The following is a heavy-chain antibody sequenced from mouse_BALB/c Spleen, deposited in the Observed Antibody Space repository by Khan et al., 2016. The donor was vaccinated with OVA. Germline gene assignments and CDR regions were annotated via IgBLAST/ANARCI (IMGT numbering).Heavy chain of an antibody. CDR1: GFTFSDYG. CDR2: ISSLAYSI. CDR3: ARSWAVDY. Sequence: EVELVESGGGLVQPGGSRKLSCAASGFTFSDYGLAWVRQAPGKGPEWVAFISSLAYSIYYADTVTGRFTIPRENAKNNLYHEMSSLRSDDTAMYYCARSWAVDYWGQGTSVTVSS. V-gene: IGHV5-15*02. J-gene: IGHJ4*01.